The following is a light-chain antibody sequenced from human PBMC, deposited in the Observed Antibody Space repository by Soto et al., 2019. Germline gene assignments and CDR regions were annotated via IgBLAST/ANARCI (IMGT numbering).Light chain of an antibody. CDR3: CSYAGSYSWV. V-gene: IGLV2-11*01. CDR1: SSDVGAYNY. CDR2: DVS. J-gene: IGLJ3*02. Sequence: QSVLTQPRSVSGSPGQSVTISCTGTSSDVGAYNYVSWYQHHPGKAPKVMIYDVSERPSGVPDRFSGSKSDNKASLTISGLQAEDEADYYRCSYAGSYSWVFGGGTKLTVL.